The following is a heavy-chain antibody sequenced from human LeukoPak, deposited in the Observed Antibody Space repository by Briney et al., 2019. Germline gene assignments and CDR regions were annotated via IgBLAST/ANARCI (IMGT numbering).Heavy chain of an antibody. Sequence: GGSLRLSCAASGFTFSSYAMSWVRQAPGKGLEWVSAISGSGGSTYYADSVKGRFTISRDNSKNTLYLQMNSLRAEDTAVYYCAKDIFYCSGGSCYGGFDYWGQGTLVTVSS. CDR1: GFTFSSYA. CDR2: ISGSGGST. V-gene: IGHV3-23*01. D-gene: IGHD2-15*01. CDR3: AKDIFYCSGGSCYGGFDY. J-gene: IGHJ4*02.